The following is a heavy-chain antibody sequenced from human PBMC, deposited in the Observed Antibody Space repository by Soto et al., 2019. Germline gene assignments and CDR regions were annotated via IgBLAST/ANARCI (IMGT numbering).Heavy chain of an antibody. D-gene: IGHD2-21*01. Sequence: PSETLSLTCTVSGDSISSCYYWGSVRQPPGKGLECIGAVYYTGFTYYNPSLKSRLTISLDTSKNQFSLRLSSVTAADTAIYYCARLPVVVIALGYFDPWGPGTLVTVSS. J-gene: IGHJ5*02. V-gene: IGHV4-38-2*02. CDR1: GDSISSCYY. CDR2: VYYTGFT. CDR3: ARLPVVVIALGYFDP.